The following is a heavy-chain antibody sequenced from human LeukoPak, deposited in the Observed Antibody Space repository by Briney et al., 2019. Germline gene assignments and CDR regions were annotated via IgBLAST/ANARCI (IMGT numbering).Heavy chain of an antibody. CDR2: IVVGSGNT. J-gene: IGHJ4*02. CDR1: GFTFTSSA. CDR3: ARGQQLGHFDY. Sequence: SVKVSCKASGFTFTSSAMQWVRQARGQRLEWIGWIVVGSGNTNYAQKLQGRVTMTTDTSTSTAYMELRSLRSDDTAVYYCARGQQLGHFDYWGQGTLVTVSS. D-gene: IGHD6-13*01. V-gene: IGHV1-58*02.